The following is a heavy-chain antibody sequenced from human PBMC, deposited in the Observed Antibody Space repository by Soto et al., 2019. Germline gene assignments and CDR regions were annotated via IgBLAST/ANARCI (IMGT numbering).Heavy chain of an antibody. CDR1: GGSISSSSYY. V-gene: IGHV4-39*02. CDR2: IYYSGST. Sequence: SETLSLTCTVSGGSISSSSYYWGWIRQSPGKGLEWIGSIYYSGSTYYNPSLKSRVTISVDTSKNQFSLKLSSVTAADTAVYYCARDYYGSGSYYLYYYYYGMDVWGQGTTVTVSS. CDR3: ARDYYGSGSYYLYYYYYGMDV. J-gene: IGHJ6*02. D-gene: IGHD3-10*01.